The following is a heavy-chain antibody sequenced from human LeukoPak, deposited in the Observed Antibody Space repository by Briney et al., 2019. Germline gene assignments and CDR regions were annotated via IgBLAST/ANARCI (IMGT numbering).Heavy chain of an antibody. D-gene: IGHD5-18*01. CDR2: IYHSGST. Sequence: SETLSLTCAVSGYSISSGYYWGWIRQPPGKGLEWIGSIYHSGSTYYNPSLKSRATISVDTSKNQFSLKLSSVTAADTAVYYCARLGYSYGSDWYFDFWGRGTLVTVSS. V-gene: IGHV4-38-2*01. CDR3: ARLGYSYGSDWYFDF. J-gene: IGHJ2*01. CDR1: GYSISSGYY.